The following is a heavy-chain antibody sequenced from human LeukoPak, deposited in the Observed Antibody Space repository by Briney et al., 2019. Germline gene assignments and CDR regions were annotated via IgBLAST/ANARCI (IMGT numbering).Heavy chain of an antibody. Sequence: GGSLRLSCAASGFTFTKYGMSWVRQAPGKGLEYISTISDSGAYTYYADFAKGRFTVSRDNSENMVFLEVNSLRAEDTATYFCAKGRILWFGEQSDFDYWGQGTLVTVSS. J-gene: IGHJ4*02. D-gene: IGHD3-10*01. V-gene: IGHV3-23*01. CDR1: GFTFTKYG. CDR3: AKGRILWFGEQSDFDY. CDR2: ISDSGAYT.